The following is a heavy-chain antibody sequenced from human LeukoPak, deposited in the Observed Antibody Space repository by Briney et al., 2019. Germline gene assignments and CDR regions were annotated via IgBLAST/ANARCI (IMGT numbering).Heavy chain of an antibody. CDR2: INRGGSDK. D-gene: IGHD1-14*01. CDR1: GCTFSGHW. Sequence: PGGSLRLSCAASGCTFSGHWMSWVRQAPGKGLEWVANINRGGSDKYYVDSVKGRFTISRDNANNLLYLQMNSLRGEDTAVYYCTRDRSRAEDDWGQGTLVTVSS. J-gene: IGHJ4*02. CDR3: TRDRSRAEDD. V-gene: IGHV3-7*01.